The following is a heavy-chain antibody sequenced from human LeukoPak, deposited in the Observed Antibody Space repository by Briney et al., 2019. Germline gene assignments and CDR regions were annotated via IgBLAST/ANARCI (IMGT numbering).Heavy chain of an antibody. CDR1: GGSISSGGYS. CDR3: ARGNYGSGSYYENWFDL. D-gene: IGHD3-10*01. CDR2: IYHSGST. J-gene: IGHJ5*02. V-gene: IGHV4-30-2*01. Sequence: SETLSLTCAVSGGSISSGGYSWSWIRQPPGKGLEWIGYIYHSGSTYYNPSLKSRVTISVDGSKNQFSLKLSSVTAADTAVYYCARGNYGSGSYYENWFDLWGQGTLVSVSS.